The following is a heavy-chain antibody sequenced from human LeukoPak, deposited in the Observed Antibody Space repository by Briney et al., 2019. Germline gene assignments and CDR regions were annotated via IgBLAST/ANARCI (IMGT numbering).Heavy chain of an antibody. V-gene: IGHV3-23*01. D-gene: IGHD2-15*01. Sequence: GGSLRLSCAASGFTFSSYAMNWVRQAPGKGLEWVSGISDRGGTTYYADSVEGRSTISRDNSKNTLYLQMNNLRAEDTAVYYCAKVTSGGSCYQSDYWGQGTLVTVSS. CDR3: AKVTSGGSCYQSDY. CDR2: ISDRGGTT. J-gene: IGHJ4*02. CDR1: GFTFSSYA.